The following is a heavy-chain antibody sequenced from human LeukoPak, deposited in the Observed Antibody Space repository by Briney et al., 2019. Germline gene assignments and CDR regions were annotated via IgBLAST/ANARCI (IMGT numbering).Heavy chain of an antibody. D-gene: IGHD3-3*01. CDR3: ASIRYYDFWSGYRDAFDI. CDR1: GFTFSSYG. CDR2: IWYDGSNK. J-gene: IGHJ3*02. Sequence: GGSLRLSCAASGFTFSSYGMHWVRQAPGKGLEWVAVIWYDGSNKYYADSVKGRFTTSRDNSKNTLYLQMNSLRAEDTAVYYCASIRYYDFWSGYRDAFDIWGQGTMVTVSS. V-gene: IGHV3-33*01.